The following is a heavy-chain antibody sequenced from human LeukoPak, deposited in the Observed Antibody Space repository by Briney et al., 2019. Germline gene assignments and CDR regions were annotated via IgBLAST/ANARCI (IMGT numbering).Heavy chain of an antibody. CDR1: GFTFSSFW. CDR2: ISGSGGST. V-gene: IGHV3-23*01. Sequence: QPGGSLRLSCAASGFTFSSFWLSWVRQAPGKGLEWVSAISGSGGSTYYADSVKGRFTISRDNSKNTLYLQMNSLRAEDTAVYYCAKDLYCTNGVCSDYWGQGTLVTVSS. J-gene: IGHJ4*02. D-gene: IGHD2-8*01. CDR3: AKDLYCTNGVCSDY.